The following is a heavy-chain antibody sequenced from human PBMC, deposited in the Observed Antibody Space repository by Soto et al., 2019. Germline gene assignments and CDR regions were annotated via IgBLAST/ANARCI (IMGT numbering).Heavy chain of an antibody. J-gene: IGHJ2*01. V-gene: IGHV3-33*01. D-gene: IGHD2-15*01. CDR1: GFTFSSYG. CDR2: IWYDGSNK. Sequence: QVQLVESGGGVVQPGRSLRLSCAASGFTFSSYGMHWVRQAPGKGLEWVAVIWYDGSNKYYADSVKGRFTISRDNSKNTLYLQMNRLRAEDTAVYYCAREGGGSPHWYFDLWGRGTLVTVSS. CDR3: AREGGGSPHWYFDL.